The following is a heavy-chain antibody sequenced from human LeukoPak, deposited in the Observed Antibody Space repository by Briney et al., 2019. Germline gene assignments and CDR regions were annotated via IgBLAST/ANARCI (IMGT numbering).Heavy chain of an antibody. D-gene: IGHD5-18*01. CDR2: ISAHNGNT. J-gene: IGHJ2*01. CDR1: GYTFINYG. Sequence: ASVKVSCKASGYTFINYGISWVRQAPGQGLEWMGWISAHNGNTNYAQKVQGRVTMTADISTSTAYMELRSLRSDDTAVHYCARLDTDMVYWYSDLWGRGTLVTVSS. V-gene: IGHV1-18*01. CDR3: ARLDTDMVYWYSDL.